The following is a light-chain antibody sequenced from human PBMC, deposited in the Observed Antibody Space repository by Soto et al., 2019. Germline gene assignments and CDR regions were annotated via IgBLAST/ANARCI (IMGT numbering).Light chain of an antibody. CDR1: SSDVVNDLL. CDR2: EGT. CDR3: GTWDTSLSAVV. Sequence: QSVLTQPASVSGSPGQSITISCTGTSSDVVNDLLVSWYQQQPGKAPKLMIYEGTKRPAGVSDRFSGSKSGNTASLTISGLQAEDEADYYCGTWDTSLSAVVIGGGTKLTVL. V-gene: IGLV2-23*01. J-gene: IGLJ2*01.